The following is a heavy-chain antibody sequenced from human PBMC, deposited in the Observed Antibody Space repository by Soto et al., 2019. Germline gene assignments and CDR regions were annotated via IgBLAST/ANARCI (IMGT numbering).Heavy chain of an antibody. D-gene: IGHD4-4*01. Sequence: GGSLRLSCAASGFTFSNYAMSWVRQAPGKGLEWVSSISGSGVSTYYADSVKGRFTISRDNSKNMLYLQVSSLRAEDTALYYCAKDISSSQVTTVSFDYWGQGTLVTVSS. CDR1: GFTFSNYA. J-gene: IGHJ4*02. CDR2: ISGSGVST. CDR3: AKDISSSQVTTVSFDY. V-gene: IGHV3-23*01.